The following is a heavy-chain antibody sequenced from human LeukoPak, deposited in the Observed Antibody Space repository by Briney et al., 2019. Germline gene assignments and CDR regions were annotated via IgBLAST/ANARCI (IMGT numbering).Heavy chain of an antibody. CDR2: IIPIFGTA. D-gene: IGHD3-10*01. J-gene: IGHJ4*02. CDR1: GGTFSSYA. Sequence: SVKVSCKASGGTFSSYAISWVRQAPGQGLEWMGRIIPIFGTANYAQKFQGRVTITTDESTSTTYMELSSLRSEDTAVYYCASRDYYGSGSYYKSTGGFDYWGQGTLVTVSS. V-gene: IGHV1-69*05. CDR3: ASRDYYGSGSYYKSTGGFDY.